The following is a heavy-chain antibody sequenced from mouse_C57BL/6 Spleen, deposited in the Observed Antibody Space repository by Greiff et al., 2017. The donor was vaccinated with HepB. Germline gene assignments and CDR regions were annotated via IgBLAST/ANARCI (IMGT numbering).Heavy chain of an antibody. CDR3: ARQNYYGSSLDWYFDV. CDR2: IYPRSGNT. V-gene: IGHV1-81*01. J-gene: IGHJ1*03. D-gene: IGHD1-1*01. Sequence: QVQLKESGAELARPGASVKLSCKASGYTFTSYGISWVKQRTGQGLEWIGEIYPRSGNTYYNEKFKGTATLTAAKSSSTAYMELRRLTSEDSAVYFCARQNYYGSSLDWYFDVWGTGTTVTVSS. CDR1: GYTFTSYG.